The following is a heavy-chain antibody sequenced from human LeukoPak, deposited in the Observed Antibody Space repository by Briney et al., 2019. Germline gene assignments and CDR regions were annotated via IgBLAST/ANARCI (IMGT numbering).Heavy chain of an antibody. CDR3: ARDKGRVTMVRGVIITGWFDP. CDR1: GGSISSSSYY. Sequence: PSETLSLTCTVSGGSISSSSYYWGWLRQPPGKGLEWLGSIYYSGSTYYNPSLKSRVTISVDTSKNQFSLKLSSVTAADTAVYYCARDKGRVTMVRGVIITGWFDPWGQGTLVTVSS. J-gene: IGHJ5*02. CDR2: IYYSGST. D-gene: IGHD3-10*01. V-gene: IGHV4-39*07.